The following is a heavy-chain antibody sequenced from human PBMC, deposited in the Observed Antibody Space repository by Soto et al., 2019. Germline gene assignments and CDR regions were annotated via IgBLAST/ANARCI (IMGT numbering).Heavy chain of an antibody. V-gene: IGHV3-11*01. CDR1: GFTFSNYY. CDR2: ISSTGRTI. D-gene: IGHD6-19*01. CDR3: ARSYSSGWEFDY. J-gene: IGHJ4*02. Sequence: AGGSLRLSCGASGFTFSNYYMSWIRQAPGKGLEWVSYISSTGRTIYYADSVKGRFTVSRDNAQDSLSLKLNSLRVEDTAVYYCARSYSSGWEFDYWGQGTQGTVSS.